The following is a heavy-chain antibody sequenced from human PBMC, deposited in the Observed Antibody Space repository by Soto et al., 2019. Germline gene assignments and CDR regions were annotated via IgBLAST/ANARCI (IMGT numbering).Heavy chain of an antibody. CDR1: GGSISSSSYY. Sequence: QLQLQESGPGLVKPSETLSLTCTVSGGSISSSSYYWGWIRQPPGKGLEWIGSIYYSGSTYYNPSLKSRVTISVDTSKNQFSLKLSSVTAADTAVYYCARHVYSVDWTGVGPHFDYWGQGTLVTVSS. D-gene: IGHD5-12*01. V-gene: IGHV4-39*01. J-gene: IGHJ4*02. CDR2: IYYSGST. CDR3: ARHVYSVDWTGVGPHFDY.